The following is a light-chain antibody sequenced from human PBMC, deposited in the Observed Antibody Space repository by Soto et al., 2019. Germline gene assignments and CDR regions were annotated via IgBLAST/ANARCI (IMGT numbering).Light chain of an antibody. V-gene: IGLV2-14*01. CDR1: STDVGGYND. CDR3: SSYTSSSTLV. Sequence: QSALTQPASVSGSPGQGITISCTGTSTDVGGYNDVSWYQQHPGKAPKLMIYDVSNRPSGVSNRFSGSKSGNTASLTIAGLEAEDEADYYCSSYTSSSTLVFGGGTKLTVL. J-gene: IGLJ2*01. CDR2: DVS.